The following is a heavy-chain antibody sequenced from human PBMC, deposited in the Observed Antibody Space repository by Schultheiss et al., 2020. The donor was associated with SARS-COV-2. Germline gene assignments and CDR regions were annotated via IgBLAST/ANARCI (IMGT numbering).Heavy chain of an antibody. J-gene: IGHJ6*02. CDR2: ISAYNGNT. CDR1: GYTFTSYG. D-gene: IGHD1-7*01. Sequence: ASVKVSCKASGYTFTSYGISWVRQAPGQGLEWMGWISAYNGNTNFAQKLQGRVTMTTDTSTSTAYMELSRLRSDDTAVYYCARGATTNYGDGMDVWGQGTTVTVSS. CDR3: ARGATTNYGDGMDV. V-gene: IGHV1-18*01.